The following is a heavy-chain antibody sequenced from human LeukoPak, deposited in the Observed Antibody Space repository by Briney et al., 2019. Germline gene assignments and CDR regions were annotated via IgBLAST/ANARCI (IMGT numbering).Heavy chain of an antibody. D-gene: IGHD3-9*01. V-gene: IGHV3-74*01. CDR2: MNLDGSST. CDR3: ARDRYDVLTGYNPLGAIDI. CDR1: GFTLTNYW. Sequence: SGGSLRLSCAASGFTLTNYWMHWVRQAPGKGLVWVSRMNLDGSSTTYADSVKGRFTISRDNAKNTLYLQMNSLRAEDTAVYYCARDRYDVLTGYNPLGAIDIWGQGTMVTVSS. J-gene: IGHJ3*02.